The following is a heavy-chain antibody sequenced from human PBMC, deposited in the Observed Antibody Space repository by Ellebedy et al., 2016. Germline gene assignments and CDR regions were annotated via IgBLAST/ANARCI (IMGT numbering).Heavy chain of an antibody. CDR3: ARSHYWSGYSPYYLDH. CDR2: VHYSWST. V-gene: IGHV4-61*01. CDR1: GGSVTSYIYR. J-gene: IGHJ4*02. D-gene: IGHD3-3*02. Sequence: SETLSLTXTVSGGSVTSYIYRWSWIRQPPGQGLEWIGFVHYSWSTNYSPSLKSRLTISMDTSNNQFSLRLNSVTAADTAIYYCARSHYWSGYSPYYLDHWGQGTLVTVSS.